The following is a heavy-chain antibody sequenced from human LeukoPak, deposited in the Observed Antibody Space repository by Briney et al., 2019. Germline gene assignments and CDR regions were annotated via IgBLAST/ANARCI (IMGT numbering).Heavy chain of an antibody. J-gene: IGHJ3*02. CDR3: ARGFLEWLLYSFANMDAFDI. CDR2: IYYSGSA. V-gene: IGHV4-59*01. CDR1: GGSISSYQ. D-gene: IGHD3-3*01. Sequence: SEALSLTCTVSGGSISSYQWSWIRQPPGKGLEWIGNIYYSGSANYNPSLKSRVIISVDTSKNQFSLKLSPVTAADTAVYYCARGFLEWLLYSFANMDAFDIWGQGTMVTVSS.